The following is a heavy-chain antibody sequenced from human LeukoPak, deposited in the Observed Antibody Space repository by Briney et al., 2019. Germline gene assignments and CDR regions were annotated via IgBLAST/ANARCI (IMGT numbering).Heavy chain of an antibody. J-gene: IGHJ4*02. CDR3: ARDSAYYYDSSGYYPQVFDY. CDR2: IWYDGSNK. CDR1: GFTFSSYG. Sequence: GGSLRLSCAASGFTFSSYGMHWVRQAPGKGLEWVAVIWYDGSNKYYADSVKGRFTISRDNSKNTLYLQMNSLRAEDTAVYYCARDSAYYYDSSGYYPQVFDYWGQGTLVTVSP. D-gene: IGHD3-22*01. V-gene: IGHV3-33*01.